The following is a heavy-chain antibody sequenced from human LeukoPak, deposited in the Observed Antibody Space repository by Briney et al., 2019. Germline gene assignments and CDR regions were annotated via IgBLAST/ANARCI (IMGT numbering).Heavy chain of an antibody. Sequence: GGSLRLSCAASGFTFSDYNMNWVRQAPGKGLEWVSYITNGGSTIHHADSVKGRFTISRDNAKKTLYLQMNSLRAEDTAVYCCARSIGLTGGGVDVWGQGTTVTVSS. V-gene: IGHV3-11*01. CDR2: ITNGGSTI. J-gene: IGHJ6*02. CDR3: ARSIGLTGGGVDV. CDR1: GFTFSDYN. D-gene: IGHD3-9*01.